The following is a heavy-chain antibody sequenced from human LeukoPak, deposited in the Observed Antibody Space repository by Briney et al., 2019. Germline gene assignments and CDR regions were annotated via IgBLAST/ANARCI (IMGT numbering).Heavy chain of an antibody. J-gene: IGHJ5*02. CDR3: ARILPSDDIVVVVAATPTVDNWFDP. D-gene: IGHD2-15*01. CDR1: GVSFSGYY. Sequence: SETLSLTCAVYGVSFSGYYWSWIRQPPGKGLEWIGEINHSGSTNYNPSLKSRVTISVDTSKNQFSLKLSSVTAADTAVYYCARILPSDDIVVVVAATPTVDNWFDPWGQGTLVTVSS. V-gene: IGHV4-34*01. CDR2: INHSGST.